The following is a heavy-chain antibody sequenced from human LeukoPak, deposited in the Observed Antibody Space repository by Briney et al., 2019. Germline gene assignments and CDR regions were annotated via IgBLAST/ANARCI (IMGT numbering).Heavy chain of an antibody. Sequence: GXXLRLSCAASGFTFSSYWMSWVRQAPGKGLEWVANIKQDGSEKYYVDSVKGRFTISRDNAKNSLYLQMNSLRAEDTAVYYCARVRGSSYFDYWGQGTLVTVSS. CDR1: GFTFSSYW. CDR3: ARVRGSSYFDY. V-gene: IGHV3-7*01. J-gene: IGHJ4*02. CDR2: IKQDGSEK. D-gene: IGHD6-6*01.